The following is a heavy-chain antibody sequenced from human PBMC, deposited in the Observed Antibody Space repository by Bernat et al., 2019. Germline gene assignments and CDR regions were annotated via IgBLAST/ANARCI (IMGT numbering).Heavy chain of an antibody. CDR3: ARHVGYCSGGSCYGHQFDP. V-gene: IGHV4-39*01. D-gene: IGHD2-15*01. CDR2: IYYSGSN. Sequence: QLQLQESGPGLVKPSETLSLTCTVSGGSISSSSYYWGWIRQPPGKGLEWIGSIYYSGSNYYNPSLKSRVTISVDTSKNQFSLKLSSVTAADTAVYYCARHVGYCSGGSCYGHQFDPWGQGTLVTVSS. CDR1: GGSISSSSYY. J-gene: IGHJ5*02.